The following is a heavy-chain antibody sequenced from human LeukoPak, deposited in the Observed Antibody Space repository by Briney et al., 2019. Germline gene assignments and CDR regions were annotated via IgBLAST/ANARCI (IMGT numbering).Heavy chain of an antibody. D-gene: IGHD6-6*01. CDR2: INHSGST. J-gene: IGHJ4*02. CDR1: GGSFSGYY. Sequence: SETLSLTWAVYGGSFSGYYWSWIRQPPGKGLEWIGEINHSGSTNYNPSLKSRVTISVDTSKNQFSLKLSSVTAADTAVYYCARGRGSSSYVAFDYWGQGTLVTVSS. CDR3: ARGRGSSSYVAFDY. V-gene: IGHV4-34*01.